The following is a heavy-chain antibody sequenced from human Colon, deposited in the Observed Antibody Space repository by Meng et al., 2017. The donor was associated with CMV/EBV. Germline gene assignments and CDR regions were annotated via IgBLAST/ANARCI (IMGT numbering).Heavy chain of an antibody. CDR1: GYAFTGYY. J-gene: IGHJ5*02. CDR3: ARGVYCSSSSCISWFDR. Sequence: ASVKVSCKGSGYAFTGYYIQWVRQAPGQGLEWMGWINSDNGDTKYAQKFQGRVTMTRDTSINTAFVELSSLRSDDTAVYYCARGVYCSSSSCISWFDRWGQGTLVTVSS. CDR2: INSDNGDT. D-gene: IGHD2-2*01. V-gene: IGHV1-2*02.